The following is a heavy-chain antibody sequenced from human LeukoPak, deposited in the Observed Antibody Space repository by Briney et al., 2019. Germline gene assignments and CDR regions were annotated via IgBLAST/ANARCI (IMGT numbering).Heavy chain of an antibody. CDR1: GYTFNAYY. V-gene: IGHV1-2*02. CDR3: ALDYHYLGMAL. J-gene: IGHJ6*02. Sequence: ASVKVSSKVSGYTFNAYYVHWVRLAPGEGLEWMGWVNPHNGATSYSQKFQDRVTMTGDTSINTAYLELNRLGSDDSAIYYCALDYHYLGMALGGQGTTVTVSS. CDR2: VNPHNGAT.